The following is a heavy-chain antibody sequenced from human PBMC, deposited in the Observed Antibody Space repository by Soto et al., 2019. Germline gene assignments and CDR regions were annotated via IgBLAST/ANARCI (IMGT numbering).Heavy chain of an antibody. CDR1: GGSIGSYY. CDR3: ARAYYDSSGYYHNNFDY. D-gene: IGHD3-22*01. V-gene: IGHV4-4*07. CDR2: IYTSGST. J-gene: IGHJ4*02. Sequence: PSETLSLTCTVSGGSIGSYYWSWIRQPAGKGLEWIGRIYTSGSTNYNPSLKSRVTMSVDTSKNQFSLKLSSVTAADTAVYYCARAYYDSSGYYHNNFDYWGQGTLVTVSS.